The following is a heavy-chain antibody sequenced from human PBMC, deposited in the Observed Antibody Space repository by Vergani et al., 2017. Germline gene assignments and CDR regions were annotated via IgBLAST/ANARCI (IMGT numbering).Heavy chain of an antibody. V-gene: IGHV3-20*04. CDR2: INWNSGSI. D-gene: IGHD6-13*01. Sequence: EVQLVESGGGVVRPGGSLRLSCAASGFTFDDYGMSWVRQAPGKGLEWVSGINWNSGSIGYADSVKGRFTISRDNAKNSLYLQMNSLRAEDTALYYCAKVALIAAAGAEYFQHWGQGTLVTVSS. CDR3: AKVALIAAAGAEYFQH. CDR1: GFTFDDYG. J-gene: IGHJ1*01.